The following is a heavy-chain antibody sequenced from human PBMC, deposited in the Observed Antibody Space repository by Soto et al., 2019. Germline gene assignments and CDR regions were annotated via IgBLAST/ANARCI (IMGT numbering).Heavy chain of an antibody. J-gene: IGHJ6*02. CDR2: ISSSSSTI. V-gene: IGHV3-48*02. Sequence: GGALRLFCGAYGLTCSSYGMSGVRRAPGKGLECVSYISSSSSTIYYADSVKGRFTISRDNAKNSLYLQMNSLRDEDTAVYYCARERANSYGYRHGMHVGGQRTSV. D-gene: IGHD5-18*01. CDR1: GLTCSSYG. CDR3: ARERANSYGYRHGMHV.